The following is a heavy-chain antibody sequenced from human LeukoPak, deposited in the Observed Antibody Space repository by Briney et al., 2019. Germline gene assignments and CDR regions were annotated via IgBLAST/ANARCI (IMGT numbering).Heavy chain of an antibody. V-gene: IGHV3-48*03. CDR2: ISSSGSTI. J-gene: IGHJ3*02. CDR1: GFTFSSYE. CDR3: AKGKALVLDAFDI. Sequence: GGSLRLSCAASGFTFSSYEMNWVRQAPGKGLEWVSYISSSGSTIYYADSVKGRFTVSRDNSKNTLYLQMNSLRAEDTAVYYCAKGKALVLDAFDIWGQGTMVTVSS.